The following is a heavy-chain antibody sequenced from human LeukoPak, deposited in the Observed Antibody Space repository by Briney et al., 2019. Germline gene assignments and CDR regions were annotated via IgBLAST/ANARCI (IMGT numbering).Heavy chain of an antibody. Sequence: GGSLRLSCAASGFTFSGYSMNWVRQAPGKGLEWVSSISSSSSYIYYADSVKGRFTISRDNAKNSLYLQMNSLRAEDTAVYYCARGGEEYYYDSSGYFDYWGQGTLVTVSS. CDR1: GFTFSGYS. D-gene: IGHD3-22*01. CDR3: ARGGEEYYYDSSGYFDY. J-gene: IGHJ4*02. V-gene: IGHV3-21*01. CDR2: ISSSSSYI.